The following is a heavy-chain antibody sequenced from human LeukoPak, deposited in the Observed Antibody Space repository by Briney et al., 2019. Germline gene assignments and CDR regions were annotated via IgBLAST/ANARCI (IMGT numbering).Heavy chain of an antibody. Sequence: TSESLSLTCTVSGGSIISSSYYWSWIRQPPGKGLEWIGYIYYSGSTYYNPSLKSRVTISVDTSKNQFSLKLSSVTAADTAVYYCARALPQGTMVRGKWFDPWGQGTLVTVSS. D-gene: IGHD3-10*01. CDR2: IYYSGST. CDR1: GGSIISSSYY. V-gene: IGHV4-61*05. J-gene: IGHJ5*02. CDR3: ARALPQGTMVRGKWFDP.